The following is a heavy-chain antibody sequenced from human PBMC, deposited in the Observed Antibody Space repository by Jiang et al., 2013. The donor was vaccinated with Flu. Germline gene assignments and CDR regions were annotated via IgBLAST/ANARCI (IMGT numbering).Heavy chain of an antibody. CDR2: IYWDDDQ. CDR1: GFSLKTSAEA. CDR3: AKYHPDNSSGWYFHY. Sequence: KPTQTLTLTCTFSGFSLKTSAEAVGWIRQPPGKALEWLAIIYWDDDQVYSPSLRSRLTIAKDTSKKPSGPYTDQHRPSRHRHILCAKYHPDNSSGWYFHYWGQGTLATVSS. V-gene: IGHV2-5*02. D-gene: IGHD6-19*01. J-gene: IGHJ4*02.